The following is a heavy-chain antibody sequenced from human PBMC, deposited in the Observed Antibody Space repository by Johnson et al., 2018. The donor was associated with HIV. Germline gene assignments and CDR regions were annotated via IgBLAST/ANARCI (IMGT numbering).Heavy chain of an antibody. J-gene: IGHJ3*02. CDR2: IKQDGSEK. D-gene: IGHD3-16*01. CDR1: GFTFSSYW. V-gene: IGHV3-7*02. CDR3: ASAVGVDAFDI. Sequence: VQLVESGGGLVQPGGSLRLSCAASGFTFSSYWMSWVRQAPGKGLEWVANIKQDGSEKYYVDSVKGRFTISRDNAKNPLYLQMNSLRAEDTAVYYCASAVGVDAFDIWGQGTMVTVSS.